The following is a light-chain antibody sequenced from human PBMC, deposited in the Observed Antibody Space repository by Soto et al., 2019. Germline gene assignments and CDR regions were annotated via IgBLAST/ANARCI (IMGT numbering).Light chain of an antibody. CDR2: KAS. J-gene: IGKJ4*01. CDR1: RSISSW. V-gene: IGKV1-5*03. CDR3: RQYINYPLT. Sequence: DIQMTQSPSTLSASVGDRVTITCRASRSISSWLAWYQQKPGKAPKLLIYKASSLESGVPSRFSGSGSGTEFTLAISSLQPDDFATYYCRQYINYPLTFGGGTKV.